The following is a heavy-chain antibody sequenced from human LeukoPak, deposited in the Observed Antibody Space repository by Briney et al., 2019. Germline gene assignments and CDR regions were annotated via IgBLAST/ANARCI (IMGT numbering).Heavy chain of an antibody. V-gene: IGHV3-7*01. Sequence: PGGSLRLSCAASGFTLSGYWMSWVRQAPGKGLEWVANIKQNGSETFYADSVRGRFTISRDNAKNSQYLQMNSLRVEDTAVYYCARWANSIDYWGQGALVTVSS. CDR3: ARWANSIDY. J-gene: IGHJ4*02. D-gene: IGHD5-18*01. CDR2: IKQNGSET. CDR1: GFTLSGYW.